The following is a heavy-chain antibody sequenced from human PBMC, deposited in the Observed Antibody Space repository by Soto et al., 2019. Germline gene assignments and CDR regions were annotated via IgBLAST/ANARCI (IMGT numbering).Heavy chain of an antibody. CDR1: GGTFSSHA. Sequence: QVQLVQSGAEVKKPGSSVKVSCKASGGTFSSHAISWVRQAPGQGLEWMGGIIPFFKATNYAQKFQGRVTSTEDDSTSTAYRDLYSLRAEDTAVYYCARDVPLNYYDGTFSYYAMDVCGQGTTVTVSS. CDR3: ARDVPLNYYDGTFSYYAMDV. V-gene: IGHV1-69*01. J-gene: IGHJ6*02. D-gene: IGHD3-16*01. CDR2: IIPFFKAT.